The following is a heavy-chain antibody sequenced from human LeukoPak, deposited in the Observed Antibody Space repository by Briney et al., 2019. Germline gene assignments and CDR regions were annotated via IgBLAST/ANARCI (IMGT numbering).Heavy chain of an antibody. CDR3: ARERYFDY. V-gene: IGHV3-23*01. CDR2: ISGSGGSR. CDR1: GVIFSSYA. Sequence: GGSLRLSCAASGVIFSSYAMSWVRQAPGRGPEWVSVISGSGGSRYYADSVKGRFTISRDNSKNTLYLQMNSLRAEDTAVYYCARERYFDYWGQGTLVTVSS. J-gene: IGHJ4*02.